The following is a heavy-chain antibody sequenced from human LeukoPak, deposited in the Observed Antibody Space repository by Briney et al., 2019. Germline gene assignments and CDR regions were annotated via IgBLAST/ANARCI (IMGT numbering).Heavy chain of an antibody. D-gene: IGHD5-18*01. J-gene: IGHJ4*02. CDR2: IYYSGST. V-gene: IGHV4-59*12. CDR3: ARGGYSYGYRSPRFYFGC. CDR1: GGSISSYY. Sequence: PSETLSLTCTVSGGSISSYYWSWIRQPPGKGLEWIGYIYYSGSTNYNPSLKSRVTISVDTSKNQFSLKLSSVTAADTAVYYCARGGYSYGYRSPRFYFGCWGQGTLVTVSS.